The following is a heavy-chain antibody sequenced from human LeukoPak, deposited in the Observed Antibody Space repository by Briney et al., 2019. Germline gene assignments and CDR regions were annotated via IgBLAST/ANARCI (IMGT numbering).Heavy chain of an antibody. CDR3: AKTSEPLTTVTRYFDY. V-gene: IGHV3-23*01. Sequence: GGSLRLSCAASGFTFSSYAMSWARQAPGKGLEWVSAISGSGGSTYYADSVKGRFTISRDNSKNTLYLQMNSLRAEDTAVYYCAKTSEPLTTVTRYFDYWGQGTLVTVSS. CDR1: GFTFSSYA. D-gene: IGHD4-17*01. CDR2: ISGSGGST. J-gene: IGHJ4*02.